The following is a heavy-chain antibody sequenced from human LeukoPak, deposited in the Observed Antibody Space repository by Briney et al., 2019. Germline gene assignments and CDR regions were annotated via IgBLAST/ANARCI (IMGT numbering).Heavy chain of an antibody. CDR3: ARTRPGSVTTSNSDAFDV. CDR1: GAVFSSYA. CDR2: IIPLFHTA. J-gene: IGHJ3*01. V-gene: IGHV1-69*13. Sequence: SVKVSCKSSGAVFSSYAVTWVRHAPGQGLEWMGGIIPLFHTADYAQQFRDRVTITADESTTTVYMDLSSLTPEDTAVYYCARTRPGSVTTSNSDAFDVWGQGTMVSVSS. D-gene: IGHD4-17*01.